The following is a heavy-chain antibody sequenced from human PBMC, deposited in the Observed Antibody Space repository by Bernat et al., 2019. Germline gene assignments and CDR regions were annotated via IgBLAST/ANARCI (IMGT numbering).Heavy chain of an antibody. CDR2: ISYDGSNK. CDR3: AREYCSSTSCYEGYYYYGMDV. D-gene: IGHD2-2*01. V-gene: IGHV3-30-3*01. Sequence: QVQLVESGGGVVQPGRSLRLSCAASGFTFSSYAMHWVRQAPGKGLEWVAVISYDGSNKYYADSVKGRFTISRDNSKNTLYLQMNSLRAEDTAVYYCAREYCSSTSCYEGYYYYGMDVWGQGTTVTVSS. CDR1: GFTFSSYA. J-gene: IGHJ6*02.